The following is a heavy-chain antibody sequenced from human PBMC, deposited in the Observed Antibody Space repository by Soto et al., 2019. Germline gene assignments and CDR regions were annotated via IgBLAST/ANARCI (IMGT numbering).Heavy chain of an antibody. CDR2: IYYSGST. Sequence: SETLSLTCTVSGGSISSGGYYWSWIRQHPGKGLEWIGYIYYSGSTYYNPSLKSRVTISVDTSKNQFSLKLSSVTAADTAVYYCARAMVRGVISDYGMDVWGQGTTVTVSS. J-gene: IGHJ6*02. CDR3: ARAMVRGVISDYGMDV. CDR1: GGSISSGGYY. V-gene: IGHV4-31*03. D-gene: IGHD3-10*01.